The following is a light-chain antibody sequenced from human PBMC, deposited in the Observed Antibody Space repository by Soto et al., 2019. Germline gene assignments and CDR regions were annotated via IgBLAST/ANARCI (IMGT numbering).Light chain of an antibody. V-gene: IGKV3-20*01. Sequence: ESVLTQSPGTLSLSPGERATLSCRASQSVNTKYLAWYQQKPGQAPRLLISGVSSRATGIPDRFSGSGSGTDFILTISRVEPEDVAVYYCQQFGTSSLVTFGPGTKVDIK. CDR1: QSVNTKY. J-gene: IGKJ3*01. CDR3: QQFGTSSLVT. CDR2: GVS.